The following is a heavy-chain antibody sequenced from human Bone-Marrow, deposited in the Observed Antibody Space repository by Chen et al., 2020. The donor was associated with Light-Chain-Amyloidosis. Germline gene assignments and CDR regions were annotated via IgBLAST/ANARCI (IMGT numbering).Heavy chain of an antibody. CDR1: GGSIRSVSYY. Sequence: VNLKESGPGLVKPSQPLSLTCTVSGGSIRSVSYYWSWLRQPPGKGLQWIGYIYHSGSINHNPSLNSRVTMSVDTSRNQFSLKLTSVTAADTAVYYCAREVAANYNFYMDVWGKGTTVIVSS. J-gene: IGHJ6*03. D-gene: IGHD6-25*01. CDR3: AREVAANYNFYMDV. CDR2: IYHSGSI. V-gene: IGHV4-30-4*01.